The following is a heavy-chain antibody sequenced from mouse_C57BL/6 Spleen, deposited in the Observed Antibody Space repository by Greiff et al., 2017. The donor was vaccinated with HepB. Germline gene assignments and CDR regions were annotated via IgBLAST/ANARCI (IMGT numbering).Heavy chain of an antibody. Sequence: VQLQQSGPELVKPGASVKISCKASGYAFSSSWMNWVKQRPGKGLEWIGRIYPGDGDTNYNGKFKGKATLTADKSSSTAYMQLSSLTSEDSAVYFCAIMVTTKAYYAMDYWGQGTSVTVSS. CDR3: AIMVTTKAYYAMDY. V-gene: IGHV1-82*01. CDR1: GYAFSSSW. CDR2: IYPGDGDT. D-gene: IGHD2-2*01. J-gene: IGHJ4*01.